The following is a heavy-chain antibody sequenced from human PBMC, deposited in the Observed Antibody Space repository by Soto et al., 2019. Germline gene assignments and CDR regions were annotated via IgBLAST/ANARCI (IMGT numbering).Heavy chain of an antibody. CDR1: GGSISSYY. D-gene: IGHD3-9*01. J-gene: IGHJ4*02. Sequence: SETLSLTCTVSGGSISSYYWSWIRQPPGKGLEWIGYIYYSGSTNYNPSLKSRVTISVDTSKNQFSLKLSSVTAADTAVYYCARHVVLKFNYDILTGYLDYWGQGTLVTVSS. V-gene: IGHV4-59*08. CDR3: ARHVVLKFNYDILTGYLDY. CDR2: IYYSGST.